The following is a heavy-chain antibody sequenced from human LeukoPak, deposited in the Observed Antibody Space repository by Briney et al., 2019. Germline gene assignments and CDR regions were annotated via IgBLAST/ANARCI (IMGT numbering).Heavy chain of an antibody. CDR3: AKDRPGDYSTYWYFNL. V-gene: IGHV3-23*01. Sequence: GVSLRLSCAASGFTFNNCAMSWVRQAPGKGLEWVSGISESGSSTDYADSVKGRFTISRDNSKNTLYLQMDSLRAEDTAIYHCAKDRPGDYSTYWYFNLWGRGTLVTVSS. J-gene: IGHJ2*01. D-gene: IGHD4-11*01. CDR2: ISESGSST. CDR1: GFTFNNCA.